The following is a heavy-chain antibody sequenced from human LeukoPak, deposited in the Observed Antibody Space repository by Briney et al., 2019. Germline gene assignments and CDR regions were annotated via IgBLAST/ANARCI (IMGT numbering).Heavy chain of an antibody. J-gene: IGHJ4*02. CDR3: ATYTQHFGAPGGTDY. CDR2: IDKDGSEK. V-gene: IGHV3-7*01. Sequence: GGSLRLSCAVSGFTFRDYWMRWVRQAPGKSLEWVASIDKDGSEKRYVDSVKGRFTISRDNAKNSVYLQMTSLGAEDTAVYYCATYTQHFGAPGGTDYWGLGTLVTVSS. CDR1: GFTFRDYW. D-gene: IGHD2-15*01.